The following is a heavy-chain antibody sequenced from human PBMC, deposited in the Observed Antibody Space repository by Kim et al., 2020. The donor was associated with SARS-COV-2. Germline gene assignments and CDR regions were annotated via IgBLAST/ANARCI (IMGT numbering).Heavy chain of an antibody. D-gene: IGHD6-6*01. J-gene: IGHJ4*02. CDR3: ARSSTSSLFDS. Sequence: YHPTLKSRVTISVDTYKTHFSLKLSSVTAADPAVYFCARSSTSSLFDSWGQGSLLTVSS. V-gene: IGHV4-34*01.